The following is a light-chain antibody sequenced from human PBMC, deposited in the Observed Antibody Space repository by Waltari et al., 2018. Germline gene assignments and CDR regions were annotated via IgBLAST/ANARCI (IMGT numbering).Light chain of an antibody. CDR1: NSNVGINY. CDR3: AAWDVSLRGI. CDR2: WNN. J-gene: IGLJ1*01. V-gene: IGLV1-47*01. Sequence: QSVLTQPPSVSGAPGQRVTISCSGSNSNVGINYVSWFQHVPGAAPRLLNLWNNPRPSGVPDRFSGSKSGSSASLAISGLRSEDDADYYCAAWDVSLRGIFGTGTRVTVL.